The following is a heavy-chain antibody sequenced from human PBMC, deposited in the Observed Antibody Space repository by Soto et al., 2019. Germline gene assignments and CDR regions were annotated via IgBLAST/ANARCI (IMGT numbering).Heavy chain of an antibody. CDR3: ARDRGHDAFDI. Sequence: GGSLRLSCAASGFTFSSYWMHWVRQTPGKGLVWVSRINSDGSSTSYADSVKGRFTISRDNAKNTLYLQMNSLRAEDTAVYYCARDRGHDAFDIWGQGTMVTVSS. CDR1: GFTFSSYW. V-gene: IGHV3-74*01. CDR2: INSDGSST. J-gene: IGHJ3*02.